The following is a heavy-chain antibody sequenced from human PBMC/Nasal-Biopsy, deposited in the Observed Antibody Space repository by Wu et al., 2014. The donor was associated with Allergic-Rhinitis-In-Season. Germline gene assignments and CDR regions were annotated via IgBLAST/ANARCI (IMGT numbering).Heavy chain of an antibody. CDR2: IHDTGST. J-gene: IGHJ5*02. Sequence: TCTVSGGSISNYYWTWIRQPPREGHWEWIAYIHDTGSTSYNPSLKSRVTISVDTSKNQFSLKVTSVTAADTAVYYCAREKYNNSMVEGWFDPWGQGTLVTVSS. CDR1: GGSISNYY. V-gene: IGHV4-59*01. CDR3: AREKYNNSMVEGWFDP. D-gene: IGHD6-6*01.